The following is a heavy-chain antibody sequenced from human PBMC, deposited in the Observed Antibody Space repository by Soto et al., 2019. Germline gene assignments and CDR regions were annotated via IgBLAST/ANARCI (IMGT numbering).Heavy chain of an antibody. CDR1: GGSLSGYY. D-gene: IGHD3-10*01. CDR2: INHSGST. J-gene: IGHJ6*02. V-gene: IGHV4-34*01. Sequence: SETLSLTCVVYGGSLSGYYWSWIRQPPGMGLEWIGEINHSGSTNYNPSLKSRVTISVDTSKNQFSLKLSSVTAADTAVYYCARGRRVRGLYYYYGMDVWGQGTTAT. CDR3: ARGRRVRGLYYYYGMDV.